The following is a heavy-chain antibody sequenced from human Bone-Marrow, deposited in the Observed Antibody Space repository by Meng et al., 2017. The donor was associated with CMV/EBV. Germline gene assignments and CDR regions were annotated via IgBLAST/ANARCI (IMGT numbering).Heavy chain of an antibody. Sequence: SVKVSCKASGGTFSSYAISWVRQAPGQGLEWMGGIIPILGIANYAQKFQGRVTITADKSTSTAYMELSSLRSEDTAVYYWAREVDIGYYFDYWGQGTVVTVPQ. CDR1: GGTFSSYA. D-gene: IGHD5-12*01. J-gene: IGHJ4*02. CDR3: AREVDIGYYFDY. CDR2: IIPILGIA. V-gene: IGHV1-69*10.